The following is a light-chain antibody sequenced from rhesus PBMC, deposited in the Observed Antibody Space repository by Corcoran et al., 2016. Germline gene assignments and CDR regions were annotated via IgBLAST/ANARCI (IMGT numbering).Light chain of an antibody. Sequence: DIQMTQSPSSLSASVGDTVIITCRASHGITNKLAWYQPKPGKVPKLLIYSASTLQTGVPSRFSGSGSGTDFTLPISSMQPEDSATYYCQHGYGTPFTFGPGTKLDIK. CDR3: QHGYGTPFT. V-gene: IGKV1-80*01. J-gene: IGKJ3*01. CDR2: SAS. CDR1: HGITNK.